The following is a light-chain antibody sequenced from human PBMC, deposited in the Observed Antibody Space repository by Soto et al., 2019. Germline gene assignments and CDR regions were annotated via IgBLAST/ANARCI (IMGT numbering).Light chain of an antibody. CDR2: EGS. CDR1: SSDVGSYNL. CDR3: CSYAGSFYV. Sequence: QSALTQPASVSGSPGQSITISCTGTSSDVGSYNLVSWYQQHPGKAPKLMIYEGSKRPSVVSNRFSGSKSGNTASLTISGLQAEDEADYYCCSYAGSFYVFGTGTKLTVL. J-gene: IGLJ1*01. V-gene: IGLV2-23*01.